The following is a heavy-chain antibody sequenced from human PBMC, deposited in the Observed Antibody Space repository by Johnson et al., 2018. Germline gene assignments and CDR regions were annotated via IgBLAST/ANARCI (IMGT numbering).Heavy chain of an antibody. J-gene: IGHJ3*02. CDR3: VRGDYYDSSGYYNACDI. D-gene: IGHD3-22*01. V-gene: IGHV3-33*08. CDR2: IWYDGSNK. CDR1: GFTFSRYG. Sequence: QVQLVQSGGGVVQPGRSLRLSCAASGFTFSRYGMHWVRQAPGKGLEWVTVIWYDGSNKYYADSVKGRFTISRDNSKNTLYLQMNSPRAEDTAVYYCVRGDYYDSSGYYNACDIWGQGTMVTVSS.